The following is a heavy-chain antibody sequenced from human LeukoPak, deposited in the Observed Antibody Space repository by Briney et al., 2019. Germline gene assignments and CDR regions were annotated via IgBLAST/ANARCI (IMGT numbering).Heavy chain of an antibody. J-gene: IGHJ4*02. Sequence: ASVKVSCKAPGGTFSSYAINWVRQATGQGLEWMGWMNPNSGNTGYTQKFQGRVTMTRNTSISTAYMELSSLRSEDTAVYYCARAELRYFDWPPGDYWGQGTLVTVSS. CDR3: ARAELRYFDWPPGDY. D-gene: IGHD3-9*01. CDR1: GGTFSSYA. CDR2: MNPNSGNT. V-gene: IGHV1-8*02.